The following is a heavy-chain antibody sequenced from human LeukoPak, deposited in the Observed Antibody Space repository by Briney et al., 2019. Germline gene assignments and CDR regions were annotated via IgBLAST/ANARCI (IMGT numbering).Heavy chain of an antibody. CDR3: ARRLYIVRGAFDI. V-gene: IGHV3-53*01. CDR2: IYSGGTT. J-gene: IGHJ3*02. Sequence: GGSLRLSCAASGFTFSDAWLTWVRQAPGKGLEWVSLIYSGGTTYYSDSVKGRFTISRDNSENTVHLQMNNLRAEDTAMYFCARRLYIVRGAFDIWGQGTMVTVSS. CDR1: GFTFSDAW. D-gene: IGHD2/OR15-2a*01.